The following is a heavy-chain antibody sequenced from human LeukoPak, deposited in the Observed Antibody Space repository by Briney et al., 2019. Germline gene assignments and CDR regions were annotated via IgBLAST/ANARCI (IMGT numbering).Heavy chain of an antibody. V-gene: IGHV3-30*03. J-gene: IGHJ4*02. D-gene: IGHD6-19*01. CDR3: ARGFDGWYDY. CDR1: GFTFSSYG. CDR2: ISYDGSNK. Sequence: GRSLRLSCAASGFTFSSYGMHWVRQAPGKGLEWVAVISYDGSNKYYADSVKGRFTISGDNSKNTLYLQMNSLRAEDTAVYYCARGFDGWYDYWGQGTLVTVSS.